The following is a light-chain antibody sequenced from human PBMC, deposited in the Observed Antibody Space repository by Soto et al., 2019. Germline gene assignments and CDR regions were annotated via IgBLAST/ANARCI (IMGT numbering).Light chain of an antibody. CDR3: QQYDNLRRT. J-gene: IGKJ2*01. V-gene: IGKV1-33*01. Sequence: DIQMTQSPSSLSASVGDRVTITCQASQDISKYLNWYQQKPGKAHKLLIYDASHLETGVPSRFSGSGAGTDFTLTISRLQPEDFATYYCQQYDNLRRTFGQGTKLEIK. CDR1: QDISKY. CDR2: DAS.